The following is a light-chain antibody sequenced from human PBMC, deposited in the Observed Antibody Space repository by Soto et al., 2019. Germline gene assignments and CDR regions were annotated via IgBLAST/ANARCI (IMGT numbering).Light chain of an antibody. CDR3: AAWDDSLSAFYV. J-gene: IGLJ1*01. CDR1: SSNIGSNY. CDR2: RNN. Sequence: QCALTQPPSASGTPGQRVAISCSGSSSNIGSNYVYWYQQLPGTAPKLLIYRNNQRPSGVPDRFSGSKSGTSASLAISGLRSEDEADYYCAAWDDSLSAFYVFGTGTKATVL. V-gene: IGLV1-47*01.